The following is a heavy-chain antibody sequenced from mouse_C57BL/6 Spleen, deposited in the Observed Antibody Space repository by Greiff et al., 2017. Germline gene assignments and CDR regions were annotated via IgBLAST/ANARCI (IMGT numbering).Heavy chain of an antibody. V-gene: IGHV1-81*01. Sequence: VQLQESGAELARPGASVKLSCKASGYTFTSYGISWVKQRTGQGLEWIGEIYPRSGNTYYNEKFKGKATLTADKSSSTAYMELRSLTSEDSAVYFCARSSYDGYSFAYWGQGTLVTVSA. J-gene: IGHJ3*01. D-gene: IGHD2-3*01. CDR3: ARSSYDGYSFAY. CDR1: GYTFTSYG. CDR2: IYPRSGNT.